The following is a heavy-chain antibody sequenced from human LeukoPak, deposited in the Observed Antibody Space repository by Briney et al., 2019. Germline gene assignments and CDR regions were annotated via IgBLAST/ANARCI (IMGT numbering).Heavy chain of an antibody. D-gene: IGHD6-13*01. Sequence: GGSLRLSCAASGFTFSIYSMIWVRQAPGKGLDWVSSISSRSSYIFYADSVKGRFTISRDDAKNSLYLQMNSLRVEYTAVYYCARARLPGIAASQNWFDPWGQETLVTVSS. J-gene: IGHJ5*02. V-gene: IGHV3-21*01. CDR3: ARARLPGIAASQNWFDP. CDR2: ISSRSSYI. CDR1: GFTFSIYS.